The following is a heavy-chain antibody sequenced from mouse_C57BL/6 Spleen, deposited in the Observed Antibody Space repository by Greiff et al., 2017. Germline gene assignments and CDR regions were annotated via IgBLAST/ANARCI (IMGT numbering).Heavy chain of an antibody. CDR3: ATVIYYGKPAWVY. Sequence: EVQLQQSGPELVKPGASVKIPCKASGYTFTDYNMDWVKQSHGKSLEWIGDINPNNGGTIYNQKFKGKATLTVDKSSSTAYMELRSLTSEDTAVYYCATVIYYGKPAWVYWGQGTLVTVSA. D-gene: IGHD2-1*01. V-gene: IGHV1-18*01. CDR1: GYTFTDYN. J-gene: IGHJ3*01. CDR2: INPNNGGT.